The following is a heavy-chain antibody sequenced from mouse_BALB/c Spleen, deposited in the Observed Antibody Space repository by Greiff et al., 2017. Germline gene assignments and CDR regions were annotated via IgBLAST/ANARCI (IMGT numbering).Heavy chain of an antibody. CDR2: ISNGGGST. Sequence: EVMLVESGGGLVQPGGSLKLSCAASGFTFSSYTMSWVRQTPEKRLEWVAYISNGGGSTYYPDTVKGRFTISRDNAKNTLYLQMSSLKSEDTAMYYCARQSITTVSFAYWGQGTLVTVSA. J-gene: IGHJ3*01. CDR3: ARQSITTVSFAY. D-gene: IGHD1-1*01. CDR1: GFTFSSYT. V-gene: IGHV5-12-2*01.